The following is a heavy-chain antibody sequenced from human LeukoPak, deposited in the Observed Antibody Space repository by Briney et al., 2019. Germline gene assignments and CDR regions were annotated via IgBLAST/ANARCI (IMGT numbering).Heavy chain of an antibody. V-gene: IGHV3-30*03. D-gene: IGHD3-10*01. CDR3: VRGWGSGSYYNYYYYGMDV. CDR1: GFTFSSYG. Sequence: GGSLRLSCAASGFTFSSYGMHWFRQAPGKGLEGVAVISYDGSNKYYADSVKGRFTISRDNSKNTLYLQMNSLRAEDTAVYYCVRGWGSGSYYNYYYYGMDVWGKGTTVTVSS. CDR2: ISYDGSNK. J-gene: IGHJ6*04.